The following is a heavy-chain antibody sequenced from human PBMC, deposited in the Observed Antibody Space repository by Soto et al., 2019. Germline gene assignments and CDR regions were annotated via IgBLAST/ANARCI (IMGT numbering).Heavy chain of an antibody. CDR3: ARPADSLANWFDT. Sequence: QVQLVQSGVEVKKPGASVKVSCKASGYTFTDYRMIWVRQAPGQGLEWTGIINPSGGSTNNEPNFQGRVTLTTDSFTRKVYMELSNLRSGDTAVYYCARPADSLANWFDTGGKGTLVTV. CDR2: INPSGGST. V-gene: IGHV1-46*01. D-gene: IGHD3-22*01. CDR1: GYTFTDYR. J-gene: IGHJ5*02.